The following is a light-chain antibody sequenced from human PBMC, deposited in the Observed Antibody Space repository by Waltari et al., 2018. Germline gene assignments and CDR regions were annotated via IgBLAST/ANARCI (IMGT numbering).Light chain of an antibody. V-gene: IGLV2-11*01. J-gene: IGLJ3*02. CDR3: CSYAGSYTGV. CDR2: YVS. Sequence: QSALTPPRSVSGSPGQSVTLSCTGTSSDVGGYNYVSWYQQHPGKAPKLMIDYVSKRPSGVPERFSGSKSGNTASLTISGLQAEDEADYYCCSYAGSYTGVFGGGTKLTVL. CDR1: SSDVGGYNY.